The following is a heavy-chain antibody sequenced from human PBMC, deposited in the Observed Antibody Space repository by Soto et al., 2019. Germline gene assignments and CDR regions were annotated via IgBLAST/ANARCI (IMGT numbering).Heavy chain of an antibody. J-gene: IGHJ4*02. V-gene: IGHV3-9*01. CDR3: XKDRVAGTATYSYYFDY. CDR1: GFTFDDYA. Sequence: GGSLRLSCAASGFTFDDYAMHWVRQAPGKGLEWVSGISWNSGSIGYADSVKGRFTISRDNAKNSLYLQMNSLRAEDTALYYCXKDRVAGTATYSYYFDYWGQGTLVTVSS. D-gene: IGHD6-19*01. CDR2: ISWNSGSI.